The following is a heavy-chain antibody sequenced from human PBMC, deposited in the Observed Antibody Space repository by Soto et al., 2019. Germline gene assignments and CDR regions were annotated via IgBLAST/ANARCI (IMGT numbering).Heavy chain of an antibody. CDR3: ARDHSSGWYNY. CDR1: GFTFSSYG. D-gene: IGHD6-19*01. CDR2: IWYDGSNK. V-gene: IGHV3-33*01. J-gene: IGHJ4*02. Sequence: ESGGGVVQPGRSLRLSCAASGFTFSSYGMHWVRQAPGKGLERVAVIWYDGSNKYYADSVKGRFTISRDNSKNTLYLQMNSLRAEDTAVYYCARDHSSGWYNYWGQGTLVTVAS.